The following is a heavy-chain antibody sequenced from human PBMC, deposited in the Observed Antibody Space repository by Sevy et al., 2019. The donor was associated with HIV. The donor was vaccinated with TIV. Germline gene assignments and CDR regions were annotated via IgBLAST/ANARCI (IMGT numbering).Heavy chain of an antibody. CDR2: ISWNSGSI. D-gene: IGHD6-19*01. CDR1: GFTFDDYA. V-gene: IGHV3-9*01. J-gene: IGHJ6*02. Sequence: GGSLRLSCAASGFTFDDYAMHWVRQAPGKGLEWVSGISWNSGSIGYADSVKGRFTISRDNAKNSLYLQMNSLRAEDTALYYCAKELAVANYYGMDVWGQWTTVTVSS. CDR3: AKELAVANYYGMDV.